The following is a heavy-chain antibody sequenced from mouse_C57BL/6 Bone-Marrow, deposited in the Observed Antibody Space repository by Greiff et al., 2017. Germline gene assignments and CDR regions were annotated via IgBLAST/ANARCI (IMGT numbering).Heavy chain of an antibody. CDR2: IYPGSGST. Sequence: QVQLQQSGAELVKPGASVKMSCKASGYTFTSYWITWVKQRPGQGLEWIGDIYPGSGSTNYNEKFKGKATLTVDTSSSTAYMQLRSLTSEDSAVSYCAGPCYSNYRYFDDWGTGTTVTVSS. J-gene: IGHJ1*03. CDR3: AGPCYSNYRYFDD. D-gene: IGHD2-5*01. V-gene: IGHV1-55*01. CDR1: GYTFTSYW.